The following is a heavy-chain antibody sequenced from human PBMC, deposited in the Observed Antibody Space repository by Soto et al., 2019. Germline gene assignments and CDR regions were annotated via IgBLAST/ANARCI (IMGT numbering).Heavy chain of an antibody. CDR1: GFFFSSYG. Sequence: QVQLVESGGGVVQPGRSLRLSCAASGFFFSSYGMHWVRQAPGKGLECVAVISYEGSHTYYADSVKGRFTITRDNSKNTLYLQMNSLRPEDTAVYYCAKEVHCGGGSCSWSEGFDYWGQGTLLTVSS. CDR3: AKEVHCGGGSCSWSEGFDY. J-gene: IGHJ4*02. D-gene: IGHD2-15*01. CDR2: ISYEGSHT. V-gene: IGHV3-30*18.